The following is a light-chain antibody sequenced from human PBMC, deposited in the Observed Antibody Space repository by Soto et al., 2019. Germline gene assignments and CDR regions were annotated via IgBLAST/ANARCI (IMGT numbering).Light chain of an antibody. CDR1: QSVSSSY. CDR3: QQYGNSPWT. J-gene: IGKJ1*01. V-gene: IGKV3-20*01. CDR2: GAS. Sequence: EIVLAQSPGTLSLSPGERATLCCRASQSVSSSYLAWYQQKPGQAPRLLIYGASSRATGIPDRFSGSGSGTDFTLTISRLEPEDFAVYYCQQYGNSPWTFGQGTKVDIK.